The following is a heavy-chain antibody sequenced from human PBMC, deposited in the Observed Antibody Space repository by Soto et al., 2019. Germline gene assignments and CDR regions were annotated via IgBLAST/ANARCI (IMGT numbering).Heavy chain of an antibody. CDR3: ASDYVTVTWNYYFYGMDV. J-gene: IGHJ6*01. V-gene: IGHV1-18*04. D-gene: IGHD3-9*01. CDR2: ITAYNGNT. CDR1: GYTFTSYG. Sequence: QVYLVQSGAEVKKPGASVQVSCKASGYTFTSYGISWVRQAPGQGLEWMGWITAYNGNTKYAQKLHGRVTLTTDTSASTAYIERRILRSDDPAVYYRASDYVTVTWNYYFYGMDVWGQGTTVTVS.